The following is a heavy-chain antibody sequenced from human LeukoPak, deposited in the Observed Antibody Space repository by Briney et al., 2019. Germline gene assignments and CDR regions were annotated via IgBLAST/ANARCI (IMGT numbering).Heavy chain of an antibody. V-gene: IGHV3-7*03. Sequence: PGGSLRLSCAASGFTFSSYWMNWARQAPGKGLEWVADIKQDGSAKPYVDSVKGRFSISRDNAKNSLFLQMNSLRAEDTAVYYCARDNGWSADFWGQGTLVTVSS. J-gene: IGHJ4*02. D-gene: IGHD2-15*01. CDR1: GFTFSSYW. CDR2: IKQDGSAK. CDR3: ARDNGWSADF.